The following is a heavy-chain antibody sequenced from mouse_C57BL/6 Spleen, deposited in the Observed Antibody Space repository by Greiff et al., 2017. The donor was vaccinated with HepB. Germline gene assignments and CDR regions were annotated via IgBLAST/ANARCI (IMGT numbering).Heavy chain of an antibody. CDR3: ARYYGSSYYAMDY. D-gene: IGHD1-1*01. V-gene: IGHV1-54*01. J-gene: IGHJ4*01. CDR1: GYAFTNYL. Sequence: VKLMESGAELVRPGTSVKVSCKASGYAFTNYLIEWVKQRPGQGLEWIGVINPGSGGTNYNEKFKGKATLTADKSSSTAYMQLSSLTSEDSAVYFCARYYGSSYYAMDYWGQGTSVTVSS. CDR2: INPGSGGT.